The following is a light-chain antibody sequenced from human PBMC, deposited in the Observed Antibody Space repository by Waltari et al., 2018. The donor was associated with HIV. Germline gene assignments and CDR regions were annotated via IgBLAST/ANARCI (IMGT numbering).Light chain of an antibody. CDR2: QDV. V-gene: IGLV3-1*01. Sequence: SYAVTQPPSVSVSPGQTATISCSGDNLGERYVCWYQQKSVQSPLQLTVQDVKLRSGSPERCSCYNSGNTATLTISGTQGVDEADYFCQVCDGRIMMFGGGTKLTVL. CDR1: NLGERY. CDR3: QVCDGRIMM. J-gene: IGLJ3*02.